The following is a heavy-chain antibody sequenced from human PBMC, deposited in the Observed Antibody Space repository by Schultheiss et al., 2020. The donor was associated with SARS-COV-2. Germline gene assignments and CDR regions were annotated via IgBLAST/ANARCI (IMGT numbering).Heavy chain of an antibody. CDR2: IYTSGST. D-gene: IGHD2-2*01. CDR3: ASAGYCSSTSCLTPYYYGMDV. Sequence: SQTLSLTCTVSGGSISSYYWSWIRQPAGKGLEWIGRIYTSGSTYYNPSLKSRVTISVDTSKNQFSLKLSSVTAADTAVYYCASAGYCSSTSCLTPYYYGMDVWGQGTTVTVSS. CDR1: GGSISSYY. J-gene: IGHJ6*02. V-gene: IGHV4-4*07.